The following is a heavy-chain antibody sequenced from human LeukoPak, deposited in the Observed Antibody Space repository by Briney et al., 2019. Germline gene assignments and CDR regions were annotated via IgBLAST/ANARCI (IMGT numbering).Heavy chain of an antibody. Sequence: PGGSLRLSCAASGCTFSSSWMTWVRQAPGKGLEWVAKIKQDGSEKQYVDSVKGRFTISRDNDKNSLYLQMNSLRAEDTAVYYFARDPYDRSGYAAFDIWGQGTVVSVSS. CDR2: IKQDGSEK. CDR3: ARDPYDRSGYAAFDI. J-gene: IGHJ3*02. CDR1: GCTFSSSW. V-gene: IGHV3-7*01. D-gene: IGHD3-22*01.